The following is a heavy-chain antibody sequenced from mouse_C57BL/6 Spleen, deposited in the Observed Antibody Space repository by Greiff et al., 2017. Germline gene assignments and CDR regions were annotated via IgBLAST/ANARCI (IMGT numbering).Heavy chain of an antibody. D-gene: IGHD2-4*01. CDR2: IDPSDSET. Sequence: QVQLKQPGAELVRPGSSVKLSCKASGYTFTSYWMHWVKQRPIQGLEWIGNIDPSDSETHYNQKFKDKATLTVDKSSSTAYMQLSSLTSEDSAVYYCARRAYDYDRGDFDYWGQGTTLTVSS. CDR3: ARRAYDYDRGDFDY. J-gene: IGHJ2*01. V-gene: IGHV1-52*01. CDR1: GYTFTSYW.